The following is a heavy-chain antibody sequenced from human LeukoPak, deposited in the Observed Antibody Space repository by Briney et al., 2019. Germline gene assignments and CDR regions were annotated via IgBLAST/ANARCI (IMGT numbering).Heavy chain of an antibody. CDR2: INHSGST. CDR3: AREAVTTWGYYYYMDV. CDR1: GGSFSGYY. Sequence: PSETLSLTCAVYGGSFSGYYWSWIRQPPGKGLEWIGEINHSGSTNYNPSLKSRVTISVDTSKNQFSLKLSSVTAADTAVYYCAREAVTTWGYYYYMDVWGKGTTVTISS. D-gene: IGHD4-17*01. J-gene: IGHJ6*03. V-gene: IGHV4-34*01.